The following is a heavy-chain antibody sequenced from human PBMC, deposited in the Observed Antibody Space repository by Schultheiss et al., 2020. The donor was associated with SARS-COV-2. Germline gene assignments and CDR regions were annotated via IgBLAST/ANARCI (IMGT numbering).Heavy chain of an antibody. CDR3: AKARTPPTGYSSGWSNFDY. J-gene: IGHJ4*02. CDR2: ISSNGGST. D-gene: IGHD6-19*01. V-gene: IGHV3-23*01. Sequence: GGSLRLSCAASGFTFSSYAMSWVRQAPGKGLEWVSAISSNGGSTYYADSVKGRFTISRDNSKNTLYLQMNSLRAEDTAVYYCAKARTPPTGYSSGWSNFDYWGQGTLVTVSS. CDR1: GFTFSSYA.